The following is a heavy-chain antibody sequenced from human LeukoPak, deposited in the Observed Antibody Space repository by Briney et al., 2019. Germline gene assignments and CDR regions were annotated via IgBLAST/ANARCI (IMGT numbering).Heavy chain of an antibody. Sequence: SGTLSLTCAVSGVSMSSNNWWSWVRQPPGKGLEWIGEIHESGSTNYNPSLKSRVTISVDESKDQFSLKLSSVTAADTAVYYCARHEGFSQKDWGQGTQVTVS. CDR3: ARHEGFSQKD. V-gene: IGHV4-4*02. J-gene: IGHJ4*02. CDR1: GVSMSSNNW. CDR2: IHESGST.